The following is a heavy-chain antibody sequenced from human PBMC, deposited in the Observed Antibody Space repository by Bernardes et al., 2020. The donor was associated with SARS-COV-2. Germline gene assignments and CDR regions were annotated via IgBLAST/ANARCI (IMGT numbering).Heavy chain of an antibody. CDR2: QPTDANKE. CDR1: GFTFSNSG. D-gene: IGHD6-19*01. V-gene: IGHV3-30*18. J-gene: IGHJ4*02. Sequence: VGSLRLSCAASGFTFSNSGLHWVRQAPGTGLAWVAIQPTDANKENYADSVKGRFTISRDNAKNMLYLQMDSLRPEDTAVYYCAKSVAVAGYYLDYWGQGTLVNVAS. CDR3: AKSVAVAGYYLDY.